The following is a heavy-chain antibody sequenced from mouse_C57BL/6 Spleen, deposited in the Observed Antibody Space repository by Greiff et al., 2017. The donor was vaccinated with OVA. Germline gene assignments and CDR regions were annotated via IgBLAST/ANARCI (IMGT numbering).Heavy chain of an antibody. CDR1: GYTFTSYW. J-gene: IGHJ2*01. D-gene: IGHD4-1*01. Sequence: QVQLQQPGAELVKPGASVKLSCKASGYTFTSYWMHWVKQRPGQGLEWIGMIHPNSGSTNSNEKFKSKATLTVDKSTSTAYMQLSSLTYEDSAVYYCAREELTGAYYFDYWGQGTTLTVSS. CDR2: IHPNSGST. CDR3: AREELTGAYYFDY. V-gene: IGHV1-64*01.